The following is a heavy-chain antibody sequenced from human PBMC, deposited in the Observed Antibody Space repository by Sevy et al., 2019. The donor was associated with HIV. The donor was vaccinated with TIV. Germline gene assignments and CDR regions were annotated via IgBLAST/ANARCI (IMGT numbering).Heavy chain of an antibody. J-gene: IGHJ5*02. CDR2: IRYDGSNK. D-gene: IGHD2-8*02. Sequence: GGSLRLSCAASRFSFNGYGMHWVRQAPGKGLEWVAFIRYDGSNKYYADSVKGRFTISTDDSKNTLYLQMNSLRAEDTALYYCARGTPAFCTGGVCFNWFDPWDQGTLVTVSS. CDR3: ARGTPAFCTGGVCFNWFDP. V-gene: IGHV3-30*02. CDR1: RFSFNGYG.